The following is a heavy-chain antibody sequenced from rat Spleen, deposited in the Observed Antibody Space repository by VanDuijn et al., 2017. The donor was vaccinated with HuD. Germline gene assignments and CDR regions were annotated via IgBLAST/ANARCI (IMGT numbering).Heavy chain of an antibody. CDR1: GYSITSNY. D-gene: IGHD1-11*01. CDR2: ISYSGST. CDR3: ARATEGTPGYFDY. Sequence: EVQLQESGPGLVKPSQSLSLTCSVTGYSITSNYWGWIRKFPGNKMEWIGHISYSGSTSYNPSLKSRISITRDTSKNQFFLQLNSVTTEDTATYYCARATEGTPGYFDYWGQGVMVTVSS. J-gene: IGHJ2*01. V-gene: IGHV3-1*01.